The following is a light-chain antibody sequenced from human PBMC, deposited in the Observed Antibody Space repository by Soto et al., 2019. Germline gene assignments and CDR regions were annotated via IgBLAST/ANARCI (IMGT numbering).Light chain of an antibody. CDR2: EVS. Sequence: QSVLTQPPSASGSPGQSVTISCTGTSSDVGGYNYVSWYQQHPGKAPKLMIYEVSKRPSGVPDRFSGSKSGNTASLTVSGLQAEDEADCYCSSFAGSVYVFGTGTKVTVL. CDR3: SSFAGSVYV. J-gene: IGLJ1*01. CDR1: SSDVGGYNY. V-gene: IGLV2-8*01.